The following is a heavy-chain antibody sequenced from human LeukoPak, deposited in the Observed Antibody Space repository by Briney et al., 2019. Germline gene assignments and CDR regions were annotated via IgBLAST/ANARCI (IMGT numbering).Heavy chain of an antibody. D-gene: IGHD3-10*01. J-gene: IGHJ4*02. CDR3: ARLSSLRGSGSYYGHDY. Sequence: SETLSLTCAVYGVSFSGYYWSWIRQPPGKGLEWIGEINHSGSTNYNPSLKSRVTISVDTSKNQFSLKLSSVTAADTAVYYCARLSSLRGSGSYYGHDYWGQGTLVTVSS. CDR2: INHSGST. V-gene: IGHV4-34*01. CDR1: GVSFSGYY.